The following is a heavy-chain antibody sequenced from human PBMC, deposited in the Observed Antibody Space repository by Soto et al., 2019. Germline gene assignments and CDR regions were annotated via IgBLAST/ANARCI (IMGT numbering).Heavy chain of an antibody. CDR1: CYPFTSYG. V-gene: IGHV1-18*01. CDR3: AREHYGDYASNDHDAFDS. D-gene: IGHD4-17*01. J-gene: IGHJ3*02. Sequence: DPGKVCFNASCYPFTSYGIRFARQAPGQDIAWMGWISAYNGNTNDAQKLQGRVTMTTDTSTSTAYMELRRLRSDDTAVYYCAREHYGDYASNDHDAFDSWGQVTMFTVSS. CDR2: ISAYNGNT.